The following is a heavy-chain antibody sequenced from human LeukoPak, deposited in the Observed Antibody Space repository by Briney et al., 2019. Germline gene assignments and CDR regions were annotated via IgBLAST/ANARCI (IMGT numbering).Heavy chain of an antibody. D-gene: IGHD6-13*01. V-gene: IGHV3-23*01. CDR2: ISGSGGST. CDR3: AKGEAAAIYGMDV. CDR1: GFTFSSYA. Sequence: GGSLRLSCAASGFTFSSYAMSWVRQAPGKGLEWVSAISGSGGSTYYADSVKGRFTISRDNSKNTLYLQMNSLRAGDTAVYYCAKGEAAAIYGMDVWGQGTTVTVSS. J-gene: IGHJ6*02.